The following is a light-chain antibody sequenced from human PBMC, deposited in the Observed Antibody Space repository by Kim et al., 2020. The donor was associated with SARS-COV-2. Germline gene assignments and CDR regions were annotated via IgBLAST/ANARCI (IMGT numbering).Light chain of an antibody. CDR1: KLGDKY. J-gene: IGLJ2*01. V-gene: IGLV3-1*01. CDR2: QDN. Sequence: YELTQPPSVSVSPGQTASITCSGDKLGDKYACWYQQKPGQSPVLVIYQDNKRPSGIPERFSGSNSGNTATLTISGTQAMDEADYYCQAWDSSTVVFGGGTQLTVL. CDR3: QAWDSSTVV.